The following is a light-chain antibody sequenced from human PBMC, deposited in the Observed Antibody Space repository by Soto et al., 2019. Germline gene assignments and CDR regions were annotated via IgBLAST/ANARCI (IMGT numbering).Light chain of an antibody. CDR3: QQRTNRPPLT. V-gene: IGKV3-11*01. CDR1: QSVSSY. CDR2: DTS. J-gene: IGKJ5*01. Sequence: EIVLTQSPATLSLSPGERATLSCRASQSVSSYLAWYQQRPGQAPRLLIFDTSNRATDIPARFSGSGSGTDVTLTISGLEPEDFAVYYCQQRTNRPPLTVGRGTRLEIK.